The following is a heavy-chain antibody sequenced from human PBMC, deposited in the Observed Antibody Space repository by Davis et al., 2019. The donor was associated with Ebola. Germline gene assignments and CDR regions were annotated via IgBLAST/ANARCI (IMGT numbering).Heavy chain of an antibody. V-gene: IGHV4-30-4*08. D-gene: IGHD1-26*01. CDR1: GGSISSGDYY. CDR3: ARGGSGELVVSYYFDY. J-gene: IGHJ4*02. CDR2: IYYSGST. Sequence: PSETLSLTCTVSGGSISSGDYYWSWIRQPPGKGLEWIGYIYYSGSTYYNPSLKSRVTISVDTSKNQFSLKLSSVTAADTAVYYCARGGSGELVVSYYFDYWGQGTLVTVSS.